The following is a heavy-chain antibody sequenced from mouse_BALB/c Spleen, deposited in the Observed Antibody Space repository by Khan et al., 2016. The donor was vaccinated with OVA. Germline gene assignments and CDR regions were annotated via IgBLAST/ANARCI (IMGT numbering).Heavy chain of an antibody. CDR1: GFSLTSYG. D-gene: IGHD2-4*01. V-gene: IGHV2-6*02. CDR2: IWSDGKI. CDR3: ARNTQMITTVMDY. J-gene: IGHJ4*01. Sequence: QVQLKESGPGLVAPSQSLSITCTVSGFSLTSYGVHWVRQPPGKGLEWLVVIWSDGKITYNSTLKSRLSISKDNSKSQVFLKMNSLQTDDTAMYYCARNTQMITTVMDYWGQGTSVTVSS.